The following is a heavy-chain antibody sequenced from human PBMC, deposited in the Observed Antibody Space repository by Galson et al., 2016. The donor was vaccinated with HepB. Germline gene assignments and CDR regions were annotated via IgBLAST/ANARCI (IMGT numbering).Heavy chain of an antibody. Sequence: SLRLSCAASGFTFGSYGMHWVRQAPGKGLEWVAAIWNDGTNKYYADSVKGRFTISRDNSKNTLYLQMNSLRAEDAAVYYCAQSTLKSPYTSSWYYFHYWGQGTLVTVSS. D-gene: IGHD2-2*02. CDR3: AQSTLKSPYTSSWYYFHY. CDR2: IWNDGTNK. CDR1: GFTFGSYG. J-gene: IGHJ4*02. V-gene: IGHV3-33*06.